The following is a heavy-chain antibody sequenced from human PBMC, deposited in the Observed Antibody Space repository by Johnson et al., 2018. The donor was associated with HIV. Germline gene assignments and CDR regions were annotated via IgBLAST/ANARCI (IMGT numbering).Heavy chain of an antibody. CDR3: APWTAI. V-gene: IGHV3-30*19. CDR1: GFTFSSYG. Sequence: QVQLVESGGGLVKPGGSLRLSCAASGFTFSSYGMHWVRQAPGKGLEWVAVISYDGSNKYYADSVKGRFIISRDTSKNTLYLQMNSLRAEDTAVYYCAPWTAIWGQGTMVTVSS. CDR2: ISYDGSNK. J-gene: IGHJ3*02. D-gene: IGHD3/OR15-3a*01.